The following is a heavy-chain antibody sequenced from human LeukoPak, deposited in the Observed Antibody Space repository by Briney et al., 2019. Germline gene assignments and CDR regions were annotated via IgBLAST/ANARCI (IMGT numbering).Heavy chain of an antibody. CDR3: ARDPGVWELRLEYFDY. V-gene: IGHV3-33*01. CDR2: IWYVGSNK. CDR1: RFTFSIYG. D-gene: IGHD1-26*01. Sequence: GGSLRLSCAASRFTFSIYGMHWLRQAPGKGLEGVAVIWYVGSNKYYADYVKGGFTISRDNSKKTLYLQMNSLRAEDTAVYYCARDPGVWELRLEYFDYWGQGTLVTVSS. J-gene: IGHJ4*02.